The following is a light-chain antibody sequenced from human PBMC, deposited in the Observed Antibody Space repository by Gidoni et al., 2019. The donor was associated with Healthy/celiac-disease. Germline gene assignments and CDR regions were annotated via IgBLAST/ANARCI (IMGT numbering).Light chain of an antibody. CDR3: AAWDDSLNGLYV. CDR1: SSNIGSNN. V-gene: IGLV1-44*01. CDR2: SNN. Sequence: QSVLTQPPSASGTPGQRVTISCSGSSSNIGSNNVNWYQQLTGTAPKLLIYSNNQRPSGVPDRFSGSKSGTSASLAISGLQSEDEADYYCAAWDDSLNGLYVFGTGTKVTVL. J-gene: IGLJ1*01.